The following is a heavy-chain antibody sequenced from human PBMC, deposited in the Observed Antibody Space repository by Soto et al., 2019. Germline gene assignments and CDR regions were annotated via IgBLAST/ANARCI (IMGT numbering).Heavy chain of an antibody. J-gene: IGHJ5*02. CDR2: ISGSGGST. Sequence: PGGSLRLSCAASGFTFSSYAMSWVRQAPGKGLELVSAISGSGGSTYYADSVKGRFTISRDNSKNTLYLQMNSLRAEDTAVYYCAKDPQWLPYNWFDPWGQGTLVTVSS. V-gene: IGHV3-23*01. CDR3: AKDPQWLPYNWFDP. CDR1: GFTFSSYA. D-gene: IGHD6-19*01.